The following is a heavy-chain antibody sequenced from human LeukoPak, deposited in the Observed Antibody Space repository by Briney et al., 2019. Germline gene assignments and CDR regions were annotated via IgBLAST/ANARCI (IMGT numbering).Heavy chain of an antibody. CDR2: IYYSGST. Sequence: TLSLTCAVSGGSISSGGYYWSWIRQPPGKGLEWSGYIYYSGSTNYNPSLKSRVTISVDTSKNQFSLKLYSVTAADTAVYYCARLGGCTTTSCYVHWFDPWGQGTLVTVSS. CDR1: GGSISSGGYY. CDR3: ARLGGCTTTSCYVHWFDP. D-gene: IGHD2-2*01. J-gene: IGHJ5*02. V-gene: IGHV4-61*08.